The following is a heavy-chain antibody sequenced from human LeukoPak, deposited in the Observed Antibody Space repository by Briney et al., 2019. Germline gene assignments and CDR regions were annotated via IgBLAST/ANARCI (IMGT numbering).Heavy chain of an antibody. CDR2: ISGSGGST. CDR3: AKDPLGITMVRGVIMGYYFDY. Sequence: GGSLRLSCAASGFTFSSYAMSWVRQAPGKGLEWVSAISGSGGSTYHADSVKGRFTISRDNSKNTLYLQMNSLRAEDTAVYYCAKDPLGITMVRGVIMGYYFDYWGQGTLVTVSS. CDR1: GFTFSSYA. D-gene: IGHD3-10*01. V-gene: IGHV3-23*01. J-gene: IGHJ4*02.